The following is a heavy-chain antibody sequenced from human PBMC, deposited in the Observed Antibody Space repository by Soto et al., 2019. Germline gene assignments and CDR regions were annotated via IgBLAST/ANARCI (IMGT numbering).Heavy chain of an antibody. V-gene: IGHV3-30*18. CDR3: AKDLGSGSYLFDAFDI. D-gene: IGHD1-26*01. CDR2: ISYDGSNK. CDR1: GFTFSNYG. Sequence: GGSLRLSCAASGFTFSNYGMHWVRQAPGKGLEWVAVISYDGSNKYYADSVKGRFTISRDNSKNTLYLQMNSLRAEDTAVYYCAKDLGSGSYLFDAFDIWGQGKMVTVSS. J-gene: IGHJ3*02.